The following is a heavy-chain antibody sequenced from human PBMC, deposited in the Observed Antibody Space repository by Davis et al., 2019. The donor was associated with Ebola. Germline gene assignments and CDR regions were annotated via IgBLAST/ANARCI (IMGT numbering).Heavy chain of an antibody. CDR1: GFTFSSYS. Sequence: PGGSLRLSCAASGFTFSSYSMNWVRQAPGKGLEWVSVISGSGYSTYYADSVKGRFTISRDNAKNSLYLQMNSLRAEDTAVYYCARGSTEQLAVGDYWGQGTLVTVSS. V-gene: IGHV3-21*01. J-gene: IGHJ4*02. CDR3: ARGSTEQLAVGDY. D-gene: IGHD6-6*01. CDR2: ISGSGYST.